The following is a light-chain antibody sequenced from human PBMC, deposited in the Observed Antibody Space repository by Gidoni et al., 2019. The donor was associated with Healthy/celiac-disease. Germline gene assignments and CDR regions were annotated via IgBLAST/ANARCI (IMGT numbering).Light chain of an antibody. CDR3: CSYAGSSTFHVV. Sequence: QSALTQPASVSGSPGQSITISCTGTSSDVGSYNLVSWYQQHPGKAPKLMIYEVSKRPSGVPNRFSGSKSGNTASLTISGLQAEDEADYYCCSYAGSSTFHVVFGGGTKLTVL. CDR2: EVS. CDR1: SSDVGSYNL. J-gene: IGLJ2*01. V-gene: IGLV2-23*02.